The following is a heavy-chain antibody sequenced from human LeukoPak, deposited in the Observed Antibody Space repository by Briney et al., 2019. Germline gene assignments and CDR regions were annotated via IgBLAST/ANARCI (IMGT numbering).Heavy chain of an antibody. CDR2: VISILRTA. V-gene: IGHV1-69*08. CDR3: ARSLGRGFDY. CDR1: GGTLSTYT. Sequence: ASVNVSCEASGGTLSTYTIHWVRRAPGQGLEWMGRVISILRTATYGQKFQGRVTITADKSTSTTYMELTDLRLQDTAFYYCARSLGRGFDYWGQGSLVTVSS. J-gene: IGHJ4*02. D-gene: IGHD1-26*01.